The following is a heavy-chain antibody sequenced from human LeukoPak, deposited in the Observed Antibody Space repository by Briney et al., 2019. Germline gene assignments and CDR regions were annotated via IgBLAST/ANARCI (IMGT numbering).Heavy chain of an antibody. CDR1: GFTFSSYG. CDR2: ISYDGSNK. V-gene: IGHV3-30*18. Sequence: PGGSLRLSCAASGFTFSSYGMHWVRQAPGKGLEWVAVISYDGSNKYYADSVKGRFTISRDNSKNTLYLQMNSLRAEDTAVYYCAKRSGRQWLVDYWGQGTLVTVSS. J-gene: IGHJ4*02. D-gene: IGHD6-19*01. CDR3: AKRSGRQWLVDY.